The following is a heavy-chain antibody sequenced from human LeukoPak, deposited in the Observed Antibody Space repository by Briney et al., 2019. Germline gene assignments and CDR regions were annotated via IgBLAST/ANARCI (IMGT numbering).Heavy chain of an antibody. CDR3: AKHRSAGNIAPRDVYY. J-gene: IGHJ4*02. D-gene: IGHD6-6*01. Sequence: GGSLRLSCAASGFTFSNYAMTWVRQAPGKGLEWVSAISGTGGSTYYADFVKGRFTISRDNSKNTLNLQMNSLRAEDTAVYYCAKHRSAGNIAPRDVYYWGQGTLVTVSS. CDR2: ISGTGGST. V-gene: IGHV3-23*01. CDR1: GFTFSNYA.